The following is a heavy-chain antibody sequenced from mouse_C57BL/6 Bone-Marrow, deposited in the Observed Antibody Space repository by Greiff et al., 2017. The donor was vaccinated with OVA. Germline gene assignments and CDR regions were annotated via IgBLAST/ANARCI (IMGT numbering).Heavy chain of an antibody. Sequence: VQLQQSGAELARPGASVTMSCKASGYTFTSYTMHWVQQRPGQGLEWIGYINPSSGSTKYNQKFKDKATWTADKSSSTAYMQLSSLTSDDSAVYYCARDEYDEEPSWYCDVWGTGTPVTVPS. V-gene: IGHV1-4*01. CDR1: GYTFTSYT. D-gene: IGHD2-4*01. J-gene: IGHJ1*03. CDR2: INPSSGST. CDR3: ARDEYDEEPSWYCDV.